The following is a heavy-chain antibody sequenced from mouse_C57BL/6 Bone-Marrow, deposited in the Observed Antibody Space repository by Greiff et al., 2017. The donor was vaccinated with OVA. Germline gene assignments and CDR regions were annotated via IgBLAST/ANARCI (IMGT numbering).Heavy chain of an antibody. J-gene: IGHJ1*03. V-gene: IGHV1-72*01. CDR1: GYTFTSYW. CDR3: ALRGIPYDYDEGWYFDV. CDR2: IDPNSGGT. D-gene: IGHD2-4*01. Sequence: QVHVKQPGAELVKPGASVKLSCKASGYTFTSYWMHWVKQRPGRGLEWIGRIDPNSGGTKYNEKFKSKATLTVDKPSSTAYMQLSSLTSEDSAVYYCALRGIPYDYDEGWYFDVWGTGTTVTVSS.